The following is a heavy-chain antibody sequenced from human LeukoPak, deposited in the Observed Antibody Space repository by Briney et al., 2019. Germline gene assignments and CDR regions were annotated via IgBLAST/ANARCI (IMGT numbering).Heavy chain of an antibody. Sequence: PSETLSLTCTVSDGSVRTYYWSWIRQPPGKGLEWIGYISDSGSTNYNPSLKSRVTISIDTSKNQFSLKLSSVTAADTVVYYCARDSSRSGEDYYYMDVWGKGTTVTVSS. V-gene: IGHV4-59*02. D-gene: IGHD6-25*01. CDR3: ARDSSRSGEDYYYMDV. J-gene: IGHJ6*03. CDR2: ISDSGST. CDR1: DGSVRTYY.